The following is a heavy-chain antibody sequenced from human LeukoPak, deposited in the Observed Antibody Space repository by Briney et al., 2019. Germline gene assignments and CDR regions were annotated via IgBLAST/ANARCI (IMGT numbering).Heavy chain of an antibody. CDR1: GGSISSGGYS. CDR2: IYHSGST. J-gene: IGHJ4*02. Sequence: TSETLSLTCAVSGGSISSGGYSWSWIRQPPGKGLEWIGYIYHSGSTYYNPSLKSRVTISVDTSKNQFSLKLSSVTAADTAVYYCARAMAATLDYWGQGTLVTVSS. D-gene: IGHD5-24*01. CDR3: ARAMAATLDY. V-gene: IGHV4-30-2*01.